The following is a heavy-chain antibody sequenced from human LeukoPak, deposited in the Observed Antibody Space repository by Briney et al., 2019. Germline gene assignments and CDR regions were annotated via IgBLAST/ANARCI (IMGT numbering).Heavy chain of an antibody. Sequence: AGGSLRLSCAASGFTFSSYAMSWVRQAPGKGLEWVSAISGSGGCTYYADSVKGRFTISRDNSKNTLYLQMNSLRAEDTAVYYCAKATYYYDSSGYWRYFDPWGQGTLVTVSS. D-gene: IGHD3-22*01. J-gene: IGHJ5*02. CDR3: AKATYYYDSSGYWRYFDP. CDR1: GFTFSSYA. CDR2: ISGSGGCT. V-gene: IGHV3-23*01.